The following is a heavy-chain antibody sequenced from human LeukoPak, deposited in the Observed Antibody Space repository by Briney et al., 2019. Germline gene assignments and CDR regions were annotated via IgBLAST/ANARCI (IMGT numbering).Heavy chain of an antibody. CDR3: ARVRGSSGSYEYYHYMDV. J-gene: IGHJ6*03. CDR1: GGSISSGSYY. CDR2: IYTSGST. Sequence: SETLSLTCTVSGGSISSGSYYWSWIRQPAGKGLEWIGRIYTSGSTNYNPSLKSRVTISVDTSKNQFSLKLSPVTAADTAVYYCARVRGSSGSYEYYHYMDVWGKGTTVTISS. D-gene: IGHD1-26*01. V-gene: IGHV4-61*02.